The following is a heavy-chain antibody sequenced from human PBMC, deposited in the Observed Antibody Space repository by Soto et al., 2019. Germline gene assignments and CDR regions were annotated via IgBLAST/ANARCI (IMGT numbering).Heavy chain of an antibody. Sequence: SETLSLTCTFSGGYISSGGYSWSWIRQPPGKGLEWIGYIYHSGSTYYNPSLKSRVTISVDRSKNQFSLKLSSVTAADTAVYYCARVPGPWGQGTLVTVSS. CDR1: GGYISSGGYS. CDR3: ARVPGP. J-gene: IGHJ5*02. V-gene: IGHV4-30-2*01. CDR2: IYHSGST.